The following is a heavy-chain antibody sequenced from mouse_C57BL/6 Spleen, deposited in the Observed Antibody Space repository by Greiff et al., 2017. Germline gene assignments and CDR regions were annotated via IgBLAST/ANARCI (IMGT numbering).Heavy chain of an antibody. D-gene: IGHD3-2*02. CDR2: IHPNSGST. J-gene: IGHJ3*01. CDR1: GYTFTSYW. V-gene: IGHV1-64*01. Sequence: QVQLQQPGAELVKPGASVKLSCKASGYTFTSYWMHWVKQRPGQGLEWIGMIHPNSGSTNYNEKFKSKATLTVDTSSSTAYMQLSSLTSEDSAVYYCARTQTAQATGFAYWGQGTLVTVSA. CDR3: ARTQTAQATGFAY.